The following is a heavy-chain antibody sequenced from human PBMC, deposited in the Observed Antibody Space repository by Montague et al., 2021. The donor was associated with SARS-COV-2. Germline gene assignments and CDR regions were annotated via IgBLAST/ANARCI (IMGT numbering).Heavy chain of an antibody. CDR2: IYHSGST. V-gene: IGHV4-4*02. CDR1: GGSISSSNW. J-gene: IGHJ4*02. D-gene: IGHD6-19*01. Sequence: SETLSLTCAVSGGSISSSNWWSWVRQPPGKGLEWIGEIYHSGSTNYNPSLKSRVTISVDKSKNQFSLKLSSVTAADTAGYYCARDSSGWSRFDYWGQGTLVTVSS. CDR3: ARDSSGWSRFDY.